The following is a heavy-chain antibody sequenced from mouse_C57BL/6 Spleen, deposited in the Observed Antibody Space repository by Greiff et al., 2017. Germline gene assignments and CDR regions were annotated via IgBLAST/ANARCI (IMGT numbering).Heavy chain of an antibody. V-gene: IGHV1-80*01. CDR3: ARSRGSSHLDY. J-gene: IGHJ2*01. CDR2: IYPGDGDT. Sequence: VQLQQSGAELVKPGASVKISCKASGYAFSSYWMNWVKQRPGKGLERIGQIYPGDGDTNYNGKFKGKATLTADKSSSTAYMQLSSLTSEDSAVYFCARSRGSSHLDYWGKGTTLTVSS. D-gene: IGHD1-1*01. CDR1: GYAFSSYW.